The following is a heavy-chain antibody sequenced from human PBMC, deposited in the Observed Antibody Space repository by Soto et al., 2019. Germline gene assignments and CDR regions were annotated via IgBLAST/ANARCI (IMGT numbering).Heavy chain of an antibody. CDR3: AKDPGSSWYEIVY. J-gene: IGHJ4*02. CDR1: GFTFSNYA. CDR2: ISGSGGST. Sequence: EVQLLESGGGLVQPGGSLRLSCAASGFTFSNYAVTWVRQAPGKGLEWVSTISGSGGSTYYADSVKGRFPISRDNSKNTMYLQTTSSRAADTAVYYCAKDPGSSWYEIVYWGQGTLMTVST. V-gene: IGHV3-23*01. D-gene: IGHD6-13*01.